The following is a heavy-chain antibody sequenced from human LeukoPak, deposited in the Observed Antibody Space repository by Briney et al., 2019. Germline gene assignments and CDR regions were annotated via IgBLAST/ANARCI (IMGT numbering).Heavy chain of an antibody. CDR2: IWYDGSRE. V-gene: IGHV3-33*06. CDR3: AKSWQQLVFYFAY. J-gene: IGHJ4*02. D-gene: IGHD6-13*01. CDR1: GFSFSRYG. Sequence: GTSLRLSCAASGFSFSRYGMHWVRQAPGKGLEWVAVIWYDGSRESYTDSVQGRFTISRDNSKNTLYLQMNSLRAEDTAVDYCAKSWQQLVFYFAYGGQGTLVTVSS.